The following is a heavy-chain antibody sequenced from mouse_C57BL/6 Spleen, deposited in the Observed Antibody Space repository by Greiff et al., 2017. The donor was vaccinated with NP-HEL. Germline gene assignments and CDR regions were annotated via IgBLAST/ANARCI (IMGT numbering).Heavy chain of an antibody. CDR1: GYSITSGYY. CDR2: IRYDGST. V-gene: IGHV3-6*01. Sequence: EVQVVESGPGLVKPSQSLSLTCSVTGYSITSGYYWNWIRQLPGNQLEWMGIIRYDGSTNYNPSLKNRIPITRDTSKYQFFLKLNSVTTEDTATYYCARHDYDDYYAMDYWGQGTSVTVSS. J-gene: IGHJ4*01. D-gene: IGHD2-4*01. CDR3: ARHDYDDYYAMDY.